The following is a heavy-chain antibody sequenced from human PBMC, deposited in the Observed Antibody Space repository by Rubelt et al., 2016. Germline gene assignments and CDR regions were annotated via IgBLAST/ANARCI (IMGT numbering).Heavy chain of an antibody. J-gene: IGHJ4*02. V-gene: IGHV3-23*04. D-gene: IGHD3-10*01. CDR2: ISGTGDNT. CDR1: GFTFDDYG. Sequence: EVQLVESGGGLVQPGGSLRLSCAAYGFTFDDYGMSWVRQGPGKGLEWVSSISGTGDNTYYADSVKGRFTISRDNFKNTLYLQVNSLRAEDTAVYYCARRVAYGYLDNWGQGTLVTVSS. CDR3: ARRVAYGYLDN.